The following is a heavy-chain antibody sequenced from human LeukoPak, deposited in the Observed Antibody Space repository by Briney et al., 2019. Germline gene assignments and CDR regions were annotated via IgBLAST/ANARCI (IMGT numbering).Heavy chain of an antibody. D-gene: IGHD5-18*01. CDR3: AKTLVGNSYGYGPFDY. J-gene: IGHJ4*02. V-gene: IGHV3-30*18. CDR2: ISYDGSNK. CDR1: GFTFSSYG. Sequence: PGGSLRLSCAASGFTFSSYGMHWVRQAPGKGLEWVAVISYDGSNKYYADSVKGRFTISRDNSKNTLYLQMNSLRTEDTAVYYCAKTLVGNSYGYGPFDYWGQGTLVTVSS.